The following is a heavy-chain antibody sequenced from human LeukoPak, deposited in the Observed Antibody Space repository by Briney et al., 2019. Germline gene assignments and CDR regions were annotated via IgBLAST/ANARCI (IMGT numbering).Heavy chain of an antibody. CDR1: GFTFSNYG. CDR3: AKEKQLEPFDC. V-gene: IGHV3-30*02. CDR2: IQFDGSDI. D-gene: IGHD1-1*01. J-gene: IGHJ4*02. Sequence: GGSLRLSCAASGFTFSNYGVHWVRQAPGKGLEWVAFIQFDGSDIFYADSVKGRFSVSRDNSKNTLYLQMNSLRAEDTAVYYCAKEKQLEPFDCWGQGTLVTVSS.